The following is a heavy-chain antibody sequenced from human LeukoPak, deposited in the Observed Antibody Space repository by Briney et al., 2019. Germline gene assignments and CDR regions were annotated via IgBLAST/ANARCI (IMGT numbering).Heavy chain of an antibody. CDR3: ARGSRGIAVDY. D-gene: IGHD6-13*01. V-gene: IGHV1-18*01. CDR2: ISVYNGNT. J-gene: IGHJ4*02. CDR1: GYTLTELS. Sequence: ASVKVSCKVSGYTLTELSMHWVRQAPGKGLEWMGWISVYNGNTDYAQNLQGRVTMTTDTSTNTAFMELRSLTSDDTALYYCARGSRGIAVDYWGQGTLITVSS.